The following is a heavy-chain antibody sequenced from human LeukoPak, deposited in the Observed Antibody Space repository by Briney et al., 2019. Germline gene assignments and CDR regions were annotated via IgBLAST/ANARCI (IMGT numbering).Heavy chain of an antibody. CDR1: GGTFSSYA. CDR2: IIPIFGTA. CDR3: ARAKRVVGATSYYYYYMDV. D-gene: IGHD1-26*01. V-gene: IGHV1-69*05. Sequence: ASVKVSCKVSGGTFSSYAISWVRQAPGQGLEWMGGIIPIFGTANYAQKFQGRVTITTDESTSTAYMELSSLRSEDTAVYYCARAKRVVGATSYYYYYMDVWGKGTTVTVSS. J-gene: IGHJ6*03.